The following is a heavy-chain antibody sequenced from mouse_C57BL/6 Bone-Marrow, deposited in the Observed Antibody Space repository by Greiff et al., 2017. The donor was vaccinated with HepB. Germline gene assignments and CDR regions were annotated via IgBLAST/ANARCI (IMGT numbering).Heavy chain of an antibody. J-gene: IGHJ1*03. Sequence: LQQPGAELVKPGASVKLSCKASGYTFTSYWMHWVKQRPGQGLEWIGMIHPNSGSTNYNEKFKSKATLTVDKSSSTAYMQLSSLTSEDSAVYYCAREGRNYYDYDEGYFDVWGTGTTVTVSS. CDR3: AREGRNYYDYDEGYFDV. V-gene: IGHV1-64*01. CDR2: IHPNSGST. D-gene: IGHD2-4*01. CDR1: GYTFTSYW.